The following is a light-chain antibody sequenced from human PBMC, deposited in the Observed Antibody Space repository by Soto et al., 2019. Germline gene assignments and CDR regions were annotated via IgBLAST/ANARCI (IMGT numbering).Light chain of an antibody. J-gene: IGLJ1*01. CDR3: NSYTGSTTYV. V-gene: IGLV2-14*01. Sequence: QSVLTQPASASGSPGQSVTISCTGTSSDVGDYNYVSWYQQHPGKAPKALIYEVSNRPSGVSNRFSGSKSGNTASLTVSGLQADDEADYYCNSYTGSTTYVFGTGTKVTVL. CDR1: SSDVGDYNY. CDR2: EVS.